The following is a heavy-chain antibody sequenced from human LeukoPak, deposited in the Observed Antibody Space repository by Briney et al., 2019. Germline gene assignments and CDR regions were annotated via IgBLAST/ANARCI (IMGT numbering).Heavy chain of an antibody. J-gene: IGHJ5*02. Sequence: SETLSLTCTVSGDSINSLDLWSWVRQPPGKGLEWIGEMYLSGTTHSNPSVKSRVTISLDTSKNQLSLNLNSVTAADTAVYYCASQVYYNSSPFDPWGQGTLVTVSS. D-gene: IGHD3-22*01. CDR1: GDSINSLDL. V-gene: IGHV4-4*02. CDR2: MYLSGTT. CDR3: ASQVYYNSSPFDP.